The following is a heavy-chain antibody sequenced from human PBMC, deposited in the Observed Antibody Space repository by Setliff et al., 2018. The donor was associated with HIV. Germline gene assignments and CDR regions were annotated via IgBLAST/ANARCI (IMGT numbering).Heavy chain of an antibody. CDR3: TKDGDNFNWDYDAFDI. D-gene: IGHD1-7*01. V-gene: IGHV3-30*02. CDR1: GFTFDDYG. J-gene: IGHJ3*02. CDR2: INYDVSYE. Sequence: SLRLSCAASGFTFDDYGMHWVRQAPGKGLEWVAFINYDVSYEHYADSVKDRVTISRDNSKDTLYLQMNSLREEDTAVYYCTKDGDNFNWDYDAFDIWGQGTMVTVSS.